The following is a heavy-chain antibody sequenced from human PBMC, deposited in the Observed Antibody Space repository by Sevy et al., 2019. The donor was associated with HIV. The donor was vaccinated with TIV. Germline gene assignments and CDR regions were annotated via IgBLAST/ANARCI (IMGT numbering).Heavy chain of an antibody. CDR2: IYTSGST. D-gene: IGHD3-22*01. CDR3: ARGQGYYDSSGHTGHAFDI. J-gene: IGHJ3*02. V-gene: IGHV4-61*02. CDR1: GGSISSGSYY. Sequence: SETLSLTCTVSGGSISSGSYYWSWIRQPAGKGLEWIGRIYTSGSTNYNPSLKSRVTISVDTSKNQFSLKLSSVTAADTAVEYCARGQGYYDSSGHTGHAFDIWGQGTMVTVSS.